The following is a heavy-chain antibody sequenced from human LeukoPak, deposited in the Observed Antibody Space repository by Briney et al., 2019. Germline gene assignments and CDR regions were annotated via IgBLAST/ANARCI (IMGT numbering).Heavy chain of an antibody. CDR3: ARGGTLDY. Sequence: GGSLRLSCAASGVTFSSYWMTWVRQAPGKGLEWVANIKQDGSEKYYVDSGKGRFTISRDNAKNSLYLQMNSLRAEDTAVYYCARGGTLDYWGQGTLVTVSS. CDR2: IKQDGSEK. V-gene: IGHV3-7*01. D-gene: IGHD1-1*01. CDR1: GVTFSSYW. J-gene: IGHJ4*02.